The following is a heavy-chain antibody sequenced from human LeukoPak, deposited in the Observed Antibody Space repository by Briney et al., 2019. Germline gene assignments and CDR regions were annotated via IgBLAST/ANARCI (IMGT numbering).Heavy chain of an antibody. V-gene: IGHV3-30-3*01. Sequence: GWSVRLSCAACGFTLSRYAMHGVGQAPGKGVEGVAVISYDGSNKYYAASVKGRFTISTDNSTNTLYLQMNSLRAEDTAVYYCARAIVVAVAADYWGQGTLVTVSS. CDR3: ARAIVVAVAADY. J-gene: IGHJ4*02. CDR2: ISYDGSNK. CDR1: GFTLSRYA. D-gene: IGHD2-15*01.